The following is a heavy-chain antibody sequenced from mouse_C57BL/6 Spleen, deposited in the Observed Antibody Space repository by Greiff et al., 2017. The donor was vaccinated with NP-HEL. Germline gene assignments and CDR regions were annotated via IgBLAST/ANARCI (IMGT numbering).Heavy chain of an antibody. J-gene: IGHJ3*01. CDR2: INPNNGGT. CDR1: GYTFTDYN. V-gene: IGHV1-18*01. D-gene: IGHD2-4*01. Sequence: VQLQQSGPELVKPGASVKIPCKASGYTFTDYNMDWVKQSHGKSLEWIGDINPNNGGTIYNQKFKGKATLTVDKSSSTAYMELRSLTSEDTAVYYCARLRDYDWFAYWGQGTLVTVSA. CDR3: ARLRDYDWFAY.